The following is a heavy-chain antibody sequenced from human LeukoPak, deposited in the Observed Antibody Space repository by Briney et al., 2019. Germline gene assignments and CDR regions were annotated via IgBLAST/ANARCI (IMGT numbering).Heavy chain of an antibody. CDR3: ARDSEGSGWSIQLDY. J-gene: IGHJ4*02. Sequence: PGGSLRLSXAASGFTFSSYSMNWVRQAPGKGLEWVSSISSSSSYIYYADSVKGRFTISRDNAKNSLYLQMNSLRAEDTAVYYCARDSEGSGWSIQLDYWGQGTLVTVSS. CDR2: ISSSSSYI. V-gene: IGHV3-21*01. D-gene: IGHD6-19*01. CDR1: GFTFSSYS.